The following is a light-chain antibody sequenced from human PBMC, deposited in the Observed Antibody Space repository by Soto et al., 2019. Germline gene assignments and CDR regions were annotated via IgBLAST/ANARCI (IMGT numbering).Light chain of an antibody. CDR1: QIIRDY. CDR2: GAS. Sequence: EIVMTQSPATLSVSPRERATLSCGASQIIRDYLAWYQQKPGQAPRLLIHGASTRAPGIPARFSGSGSGTDFTLTISSLQSEDFAVYYCQQYDKWPPTFGQGTKVDIK. V-gene: IGKV3-15*01. J-gene: IGKJ1*01. CDR3: QQYDKWPPT.